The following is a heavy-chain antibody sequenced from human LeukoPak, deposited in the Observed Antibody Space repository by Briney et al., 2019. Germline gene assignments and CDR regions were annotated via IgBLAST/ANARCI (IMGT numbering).Heavy chain of an antibody. CDR1: GGSFSGYY. CDR3: AKKDRGNSGYYYCMDV. V-gene: IGHV4-34*01. J-gene: IGHJ6*03. Sequence: SETLSLTCAVYGGSFSGYYWSWIRQPPGKGLEWIGEINHSGSTNYNPSLKSRVTISVDTSKNQFSLKLSSVTAADTAVYYCAKKDRGNSGYYYCMDVWGKGTTVTVSS. CDR2: INHSGST. D-gene: IGHD5-12*01.